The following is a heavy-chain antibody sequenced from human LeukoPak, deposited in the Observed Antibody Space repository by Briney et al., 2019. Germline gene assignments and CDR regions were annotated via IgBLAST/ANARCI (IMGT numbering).Heavy chain of an antibody. CDR3: AKDSFTYYDFWSGYGMDV. CDR1: GFTFSSYG. Sequence: GRSLRLSCAASGFTFSSYGMHWVRQAPGKGLEWVSAISGSGGSTYYADSVKGRFTISRDNSKNTLYLQMNSLRAEDTAVYYCAKDSFTYYDFWSGYGMDVWGQGTTVTVSS. V-gene: IGHV3-23*01. CDR2: ISGSGGST. J-gene: IGHJ6*02. D-gene: IGHD3-3*01.